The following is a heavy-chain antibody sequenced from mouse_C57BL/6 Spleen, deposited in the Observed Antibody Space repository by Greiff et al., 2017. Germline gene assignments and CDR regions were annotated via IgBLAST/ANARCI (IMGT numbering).Heavy chain of an antibody. Sequence: DVKLVESEGGLVQPGSSMKLSCTASGFTFSDYYMAWVRQVPEKGLEWVANINYDGSSTYYLDSLKSRFIISRDNAKNILYLQKSSLKSEDTATYYCARRGSNWYCDVWGTGTTVTVSS. CDR1: GFTFSDYY. V-gene: IGHV5-16*01. CDR2: INYDGSST. J-gene: IGHJ1*03. CDR3: ARRGSNWYCDV. D-gene: IGHD1-1*01.